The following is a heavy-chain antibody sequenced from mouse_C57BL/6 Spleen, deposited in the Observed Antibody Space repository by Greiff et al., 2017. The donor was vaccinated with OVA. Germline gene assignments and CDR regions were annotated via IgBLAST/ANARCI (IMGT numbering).Heavy chain of an antibody. CDR3: ARQGDYGSSPWYFDV. Sequence: QVQLKESGPGLVAPSQSLSITCTVSGFSLTSYGVHWVRQPPGKGLEWLVVIWSDGSTTYNSALKSRLSISKDNSKSQVFLKMNSLQTDDTAMYYCARQGDYGSSPWYFDVWGTGTTVTVSS. CDR1: GFSLTSYG. J-gene: IGHJ1*03. D-gene: IGHD1-1*01. CDR2: IWSDGST. V-gene: IGHV2-6-1*01.